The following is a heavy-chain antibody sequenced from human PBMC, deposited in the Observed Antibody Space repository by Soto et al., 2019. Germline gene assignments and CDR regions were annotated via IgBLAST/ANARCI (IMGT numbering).Heavy chain of an antibody. J-gene: IGHJ4*02. CDR1: GFTVSSNY. V-gene: IGHV3-66*01. D-gene: IGHD5-12*01. CDR3: ARDDSDGYIPSDY. CDR2: IYSGGST. Sequence: PGGSLRLSCAASGFTVSSNYMSWVRQAPGKGLEWVSVIYSGGSTYYADSVKGRFTISRDNSKNTLYLQMNSLRAEDTAVYYCARDDSDGYIPSDYWGQGTLVTVSS.